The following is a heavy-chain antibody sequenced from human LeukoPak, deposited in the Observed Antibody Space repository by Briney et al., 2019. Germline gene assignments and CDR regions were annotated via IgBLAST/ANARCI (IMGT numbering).Heavy chain of an antibody. Sequence: ASETLSLTCTVSGGSISSYYWSWIRQPAGKGLEWIGRIYTSGSTNYNPSLKSRVTMSVDTSKNQFSLKLSSVTAADTAVYYCARGGDSSGYYYPVFDYWGQGTLVTVSS. CDR2: IYTSGST. V-gene: IGHV4-4*07. CDR1: GGSISSYY. D-gene: IGHD3-22*01. J-gene: IGHJ4*02. CDR3: ARGGDSSGYYYPVFDY.